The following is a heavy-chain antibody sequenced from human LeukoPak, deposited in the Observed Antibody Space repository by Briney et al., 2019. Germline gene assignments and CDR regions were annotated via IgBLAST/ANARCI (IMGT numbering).Heavy chain of an antibody. CDR1: GDSVSNNRAS. CDR2: TYYRSQWFD. CDR3: VRIRGLGLFDY. J-gene: IGHJ4*02. Sequence: SQTLSLTCAISGDSVSNNRASWGWIRQSPSRCLEWLGRTYYRSQWFDDYRPSVRSRITINPDTSKNQFSLQMNSVTPEDTAVYYCVRIRGLGLFDYWGQGTLVTVSS. D-gene: IGHD1-26*01. V-gene: IGHV6-1*01.